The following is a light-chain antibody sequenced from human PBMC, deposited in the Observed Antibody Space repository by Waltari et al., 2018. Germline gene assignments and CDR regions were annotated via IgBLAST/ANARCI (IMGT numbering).Light chain of an antibody. Sequence: DIVMTQSPLSLPVTPGEPASISCRSSQSLLHSNGYNYLDWYLQKPGQSQQLMIYLGTNRASGVPDRFSGSGSGTDFTLKISRVEAEDVGVYYCMQALQTPYTFGQGTKLEIK. CDR3: MQALQTPYT. V-gene: IGKV2-28*01. CDR2: LGT. CDR1: QSLLHSNGYNY. J-gene: IGKJ2*01.